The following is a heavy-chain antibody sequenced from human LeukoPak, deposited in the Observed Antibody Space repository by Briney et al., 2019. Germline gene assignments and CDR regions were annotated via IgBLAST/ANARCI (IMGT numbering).Heavy chain of an antibody. D-gene: IGHD1-26*01. CDR2: ISYDGSNK. Sequence: GGSLRLSCAASGFTFSSYGMHWVRQAPGKGLEWVAVISYDGSNKYYADSVKGRFTISRDNSKNTLYLQMNSLRAEDTAVYYCAKDEWGSGSYPLDYWGQGTLVTVSS. J-gene: IGHJ4*02. CDR3: AKDEWGSGSYPLDY. CDR1: GFTFSSYG. V-gene: IGHV3-30*18.